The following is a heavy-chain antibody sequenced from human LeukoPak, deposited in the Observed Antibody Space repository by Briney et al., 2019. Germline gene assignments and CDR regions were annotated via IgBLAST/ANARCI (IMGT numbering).Heavy chain of an antibody. Sequence: ASVKVSCKASGYTFTSYGISWVRQAPGQGLEWMGWISAYNGNTNYAQKFQGRVTMTEDTSTDTAYMELSSLRSEDTAVYYCATTSMGSGEAFDIWGQGTMVTVSS. J-gene: IGHJ3*02. CDR2: ISAYNGNT. CDR3: ATTSMGSGEAFDI. V-gene: IGHV1-18*01. D-gene: IGHD1-1*01. CDR1: GYTFTSYG.